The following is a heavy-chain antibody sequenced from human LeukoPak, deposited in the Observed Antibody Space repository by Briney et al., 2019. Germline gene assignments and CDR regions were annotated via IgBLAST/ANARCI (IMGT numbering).Heavy chain of an antibody. CDR1: GFTFSTYA. CDR2: ISSSRSTI. D-gene: IGHD3-10*01. J-gene: IGHJ4*02. Sequence: GGSLRLSCAASGFTFSTYAMNWVRQAPGKGLEWVSYISSSRSTIYYADSVKGRFTISRDNAKNSLYLQMNSLRAEDTAVYYCAKTPVAVRGVIIYFDYWGQGTLVTVSS. CDR3: AKTPVAVRGVIIYFDY. V-gene: IGHV3-48*04.